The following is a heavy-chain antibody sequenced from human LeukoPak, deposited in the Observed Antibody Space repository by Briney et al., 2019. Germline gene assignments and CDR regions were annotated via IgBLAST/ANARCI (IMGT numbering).Heavy chain of an antibody. CDR3: ERARYSSSWYPDY. CDR2: ISTTSNTI. V-gene: IGHV3-48*02. D-gene: IGHD6-13*01. CDR1: GFTFSSYS. Sequence: GGSLSLSCAASGFTFSSYSMHWVRQAPGKGLEWVSGISTTSNTIYYADSVKGRFTISRDNAKNSLYLQMSGLGDEDTAVYFCERARYSSSWYPDYWGQGTLVTVSS. J-gene: IGHJ4*02.